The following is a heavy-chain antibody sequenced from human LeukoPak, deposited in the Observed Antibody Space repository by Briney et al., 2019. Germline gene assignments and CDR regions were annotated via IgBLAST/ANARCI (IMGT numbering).Heavy chain of an antibody. V-gene: IGHV3-49*04. CDR2: ITSKAFGGTA. CDR3: SRGREATRGINALDI. D-gene: IGHD5-12*01. CDR1: GGTVGADG. Sequence: GRSLRLFCTPAGGTVGADGVGCDRQAPGKGLEWLVFITSKAFGGTAEYAAAVRGRSTISRDDSKSLVYLQLNSLKTEDTAVGYCSRGREATRGINALDIWGQGTKVTVPS. J-gene: IGHJ3*02.